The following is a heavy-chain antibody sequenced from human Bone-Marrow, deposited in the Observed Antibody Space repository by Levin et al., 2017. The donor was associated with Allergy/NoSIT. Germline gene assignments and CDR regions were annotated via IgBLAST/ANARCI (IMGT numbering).Heavy chain of an antibody. CDR3: AKDEDYHDRWGAFDF. V-gene: IGHV3-23*01. CDR1: GFTFERNA. D-gene: IGHD3-22*01. J-gene: IGHJ3*01. Sequence: PGESLKISCAASGFTFERNAMNWVRQAPGKGLEWVSAISAAGGSTFYADSVRGRFTISRDNFRNTLLLQINSLRPEDTAVYYCAKDEDYHDRWGAFDFWGPGTKVTVSS. CDR2: ISAAGGST.